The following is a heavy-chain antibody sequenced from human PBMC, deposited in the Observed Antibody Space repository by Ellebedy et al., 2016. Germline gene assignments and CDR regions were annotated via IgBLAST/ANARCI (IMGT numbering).Heavy chain of an antibody. V-gene: IGHV3-30*04. J-gene: IGHJ2*01. Sequence: GESLKISCAASGFTLSSYVMHWVRQAPGKGLEWVAVISFDGSNKNYADSLKDRFTISRDDSKNTLYLEMNSLRPEDTAVYYCAREGDGYNYPRFFDVWGRGTLVTVSS. CDR1: GFTLSSYV. D-gene: IGHD5-24*01. CDR3: AREGDGYNYPRFFDV. CDR2: ISFDGSNK.